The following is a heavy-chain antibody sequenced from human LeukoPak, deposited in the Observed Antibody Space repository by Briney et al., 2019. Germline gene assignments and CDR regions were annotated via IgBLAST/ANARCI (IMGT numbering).Heavy chain of an antibody. CDR1: GVSISSYY. Sequence: SETLSLTCTVSGVSISSYYWSWLRQPPGKGLEWIGYIYYSGSTNYNPSLKSRVTISVDTSKNQFSLKLSSVTAADTAVYYCARYCSSTSCYNYFDYWGQGTLVTVSS. CDR2: IYYSGST. D-gene: IGHD2-2*02. V-gene: IGHV4-59*01. CDR3: ARYCSSTSCYNYFDY. J-gene: IGHJ4*02.